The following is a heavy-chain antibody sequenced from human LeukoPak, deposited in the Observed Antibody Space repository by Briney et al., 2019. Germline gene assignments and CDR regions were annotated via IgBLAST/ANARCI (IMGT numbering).Heavy chain of an antibody. CDR1: GYTFTSYD. CDR2: MNPNSGNT. D-gene: IGHD3-10*01. Sequence: ASVKVSCKASGYTFTSYDINWVRQATGQGLEWMGWMNPNSGNTGYAQKFQGRVTMTRNTSISTAYMEPSSLRSEDTAVYYCARANGEMATHGDDFDYWGQGTLVTVSS. J-gene: IGHJ4*02. V-gene: IGHV1-8*01. CDR3: ARANGEMATHGDDFDY.